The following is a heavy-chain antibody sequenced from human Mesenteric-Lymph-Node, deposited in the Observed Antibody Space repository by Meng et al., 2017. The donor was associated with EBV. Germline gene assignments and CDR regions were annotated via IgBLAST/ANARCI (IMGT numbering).Heavy chain of an antibody. V-gene: IGHV4-4*02. J-gene: IGHJ5*01. Sequence: LKGPGHGLVKPSGTLALTCAVSGGSKTSHTWWSWVRQSPGKGLEWIGEIYHFGSTNYNPSLKSRVTMSVDRSKNQFSLRLSSVTAADTAVYYCARDLRGNGALTGLIDSWGLGTLVTVSS. CDR1: GGSKTSHTW. D-gene: IGHD3-9*01. CDR2: IYHFGST. CDR3: ARDLRGNGALTGLIDS.